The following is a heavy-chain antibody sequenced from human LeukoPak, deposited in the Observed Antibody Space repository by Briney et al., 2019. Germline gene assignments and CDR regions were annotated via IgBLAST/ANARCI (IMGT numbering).Heavy chain of an antibody. CDR1: GFNFPDYY. V-gene: IGHV3-11*03. D-gene: IGHD2-8*02. Sequence: PGGSLRLSCAASGFNFPDYYMTWIRQAPGKGPEWPSYISGGSSDTSYADSVKGRFTISRDNAKNSLYLEMNNLRADDTAVYYCARRGTTYCTVDSCNPNWFDPWGRGTLVTVSS. J-gene: IGHJ5*02. CDR2: ISGGSSDT. CDR3: ARRGTTYCTVDSCNPNWFDP.